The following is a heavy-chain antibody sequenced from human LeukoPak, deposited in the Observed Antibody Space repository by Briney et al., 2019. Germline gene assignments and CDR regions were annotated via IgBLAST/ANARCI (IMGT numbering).Heavy chain of an antibody. CDR2: IYYSGST. Sequence: SEPLSLTCTVSGGSISSHYWRWIRQPPGKGLEWIGYIYYSGSTNYNPSLKSRVTISVDTSKNQFSLKLSSVTAADTAVYYCARGDTIFGVVTQFDYWGQGTLVTVSS. J-gene: IGHJ4*02. D-gene: IGHD3-3*01. CDR1: GGSISSHY. CDR3: ARGDTIFGVVTQFDY. V-gene: IGHV4-59*11.